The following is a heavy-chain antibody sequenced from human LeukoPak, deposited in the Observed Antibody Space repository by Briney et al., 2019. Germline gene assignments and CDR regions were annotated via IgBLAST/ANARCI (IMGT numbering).Heavy chain of an antibody. CDR1: GYTFTSYG. CDR3: AKDRRITMIVVLEEDY. V-gene: IGHV1-18*01. Sequence: GPVKVSCKASGYTFTSYGISWVRQAPGQGLEWMGWISAYNGNTNYAQKLQGRVTMTTDTSTSTAYMELRSLRSDDTAVYYCAKDRRITMIVVLEEDYWGQGTLVTVSS. J-gene: IGHJ4*02. CDR2: ISAYNGNT. D-gene: IGHD3-22*01.